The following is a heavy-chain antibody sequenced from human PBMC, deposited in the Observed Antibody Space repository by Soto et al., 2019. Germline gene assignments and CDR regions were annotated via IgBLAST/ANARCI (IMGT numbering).Heavy chain of an antibody. Sequence: SETLSLTCTVSGGSISSGDYYWSWIRQPPGKGLEWIAYIYHTGNILYNPSLRSRLTLSVDMSKNQVSLKLTSVTAADTAVYYCARGQALSNYYYGMDVWGQGTTVTVSS. CDR3: ARGQALSNYYYGMDV. CDR2: IYHTGNI. D-gene: IGHD4-4*01. CDR1: GGSISSGDYY. J-gene: IGHJ6*02. V-gene: IGHV4-30-2*01.